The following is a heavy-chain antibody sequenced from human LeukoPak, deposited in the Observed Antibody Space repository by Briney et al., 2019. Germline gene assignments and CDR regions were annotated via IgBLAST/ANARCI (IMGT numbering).Heavy chain of an antibody. J-gene: IGHJ4*02. Sequence: SSETLSLTCAVYGGSFSGYYWSWIRQPPGKGLEWIGEINHSGSTNYNPSLKSRVTISVDTSKNQFSLKLSSVTAADTTVYYCARGYYDILTGYPLRGQGTLVTVSS. CDR2: INHSGST. CDR1: GGSFSGYY. D-gene: IGHD3-9*01. V-gene: IGHV4-34*01. CDR3: ARGYYDILTGYPL.